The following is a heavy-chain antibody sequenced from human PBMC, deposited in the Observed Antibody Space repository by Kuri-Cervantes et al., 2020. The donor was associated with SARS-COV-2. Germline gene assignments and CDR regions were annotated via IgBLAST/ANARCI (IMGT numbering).Heavy chain of an antibody. CDR3: AKFLTIGGYYYYYMDV. Sequence: GESLKISCAASGFTFSTYSMHWVRQAPGKGLVWVSRINSDGSTTSYADSVKGRFTISRDNAKSTLYLQMNSLRAEDTAVYYCAKFLTIGGYYYYYMDVWGKGTTVTVSS. D-gene: IGHD3-22*01. J-gene: IGHJ6*03. CDR2: INSDGSTT. CDR1: GFTFSTYS. V-gene: IGHV3-74*01.